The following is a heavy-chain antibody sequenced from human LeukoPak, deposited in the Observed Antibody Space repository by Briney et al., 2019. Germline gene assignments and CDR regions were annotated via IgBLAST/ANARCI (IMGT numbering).Heavy chain of an antibody. D-gene: IGHD6-13*01. V-gene: IGHV4-59*01. CDR3: ARSGSWYMGAEYFQH. J-gene: IGHJ1*01. CDR2: IYYSGST. CDR1: GGSISSYY. Sequence: SETLSLTCTVSGGSISSYYWSWIRQPPGKGLEWIGYIYYSGSTNYNPSLKSRVTISVDTSKNQFSLKLSSVTAADTAVYYCARSGSWYMGAEYFQHWGQGTLVTVSS.